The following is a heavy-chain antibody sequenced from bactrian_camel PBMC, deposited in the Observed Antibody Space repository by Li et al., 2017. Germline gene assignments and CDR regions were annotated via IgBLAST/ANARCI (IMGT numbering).Heavy chain of an antibody. CDR2: IDRDGVT. J-gene: IGHJ4*01. Sequence: HVQLVESGGGSVQAGGSLRLSCTLSGYRVSDYCVGWFRQVPGKEREGVAVIDRDGVTDYADSVKGRFSISKDIAKNTLYLHMNSLTLEDTAMYYCAAETAADMGWHGELSADEYDYWGQGTQVTVS. CDR1: GYRVSDYC. CDR3: AAETAADMGWHGELSADEYDY. D-gene: IGHD3*01. V-gene: IGHV3S53*01.